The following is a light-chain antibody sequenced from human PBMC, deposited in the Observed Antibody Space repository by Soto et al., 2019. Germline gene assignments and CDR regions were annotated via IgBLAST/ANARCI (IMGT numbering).Light chain of an antibody. CDR3: HQYDRYPWT. J-gene: IGKJ1*01. CDR2: DVS. V-gene: IGKV1-5*01. CDR1: QIVNNV. Sequence: IQVTQSPTTLSASVGDRVTITCRASQIVNNVLAWFQQKPGKGPELLIYDVSNLQSGVPSRFSGSGYGTELTLNISSLQPDDFAVYYCHQYDRYPWTFGLGTKVDIK.